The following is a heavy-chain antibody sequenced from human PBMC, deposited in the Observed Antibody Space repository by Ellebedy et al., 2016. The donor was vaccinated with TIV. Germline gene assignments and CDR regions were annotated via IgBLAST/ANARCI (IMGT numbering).Heavy chain of an antibody. CDR2: IYPGDSDT. J-gene: IGHJ3*02. CDR1: GYSFTSYW. CDR3: ARRYYYDSSGYSAFDI. V-gene: IGHV5-51*01. Sequence: GESLKISCKGSGYSFTSYWIAWVRQMPGKGLEWMGIIYPGDSDTRYSPSFQGQVTISADKSISTAYLQWGSLKASDTAMYYCARRYYYDSSGYSAFDIWGQGTMVTVSS. D-gene: IGHD3-22*01.